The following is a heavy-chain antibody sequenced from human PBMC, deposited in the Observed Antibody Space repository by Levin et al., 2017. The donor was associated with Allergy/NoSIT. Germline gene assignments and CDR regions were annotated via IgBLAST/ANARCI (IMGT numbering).Heavy chain of an antibody. CDR2: ITHSGCS. D-gene: IGHD2-2*01. J-gene: IGHJ5*02. CDR1: GGSFRGYY. Sequence: SQTLSLTCAIYGGSFRGYYWSWIRQPPGKGLEWIGEITHSGCSFSLPSLPLLFTISIDTSKNQFSLKLRSVTAADTAVYYCANSVKHYCSNTSCDWLPSWFDPWGQGALVTVSS. V-gene: IGHV4-34*01. CDR3: ANSVKHYCSNTSCDWLPSWFDP.